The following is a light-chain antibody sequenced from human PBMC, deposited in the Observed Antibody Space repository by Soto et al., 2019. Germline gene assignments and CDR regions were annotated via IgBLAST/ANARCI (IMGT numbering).Light chain of an antibody. Sequence: QSVLTQPPSASGTPGQRATISCSGSSFNIGSNYVYWYQQLPGTAPKLLIYTTKHRPSGVPDRFSGSKSGTSASLAISGLXSXXEADYYCAAWDDSVNGWVFSEGTKLTVL. CDR1: SFNIGSNY. J-gene: IGLJ3*02. CDR3: AAWDDSVNGWV. V-gene: IGLV1-47*01. CDR2: TTK.